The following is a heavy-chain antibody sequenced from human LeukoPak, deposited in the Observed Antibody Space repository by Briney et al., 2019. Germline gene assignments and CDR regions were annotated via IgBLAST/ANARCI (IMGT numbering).Heavy chain of an antibody. J-gene: IGHJ4*02. V-gene: IGHV3-53*01. CDR2: IYSGGST. CDR1: GFTFSSNY. CDR3: ARDNGVGATLFDY. Sequence: GGSLRLSCAASGFTFSSNYMSWVRQAPGKGLEWVSVIYSGGSTYYADSVKGRFTISRDNSKNTLYLQMNSLRAEDTAVYYCARDNGVGATLFDYWGQGTLVTVSS. D-gene: IGHD1-26*01.